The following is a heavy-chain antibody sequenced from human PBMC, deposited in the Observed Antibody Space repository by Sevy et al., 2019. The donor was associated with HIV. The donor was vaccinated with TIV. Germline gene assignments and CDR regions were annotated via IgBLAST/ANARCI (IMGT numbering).Heavy chain of an antibody. Sequence: GGSLRLSCAASGFSISSFWMNWVRQTPGKGLEWLANINQDGSKRYVVDSVKGRFTISRDNAKNSVYLQLHSLRVEDTAVYYCARAVGGVDAYWGQRTLVTVSS. D-gene: IGHD3-16*01. V-gene: IGHV3-7*03. CDR2: INQDGSKR. CDR3: ARAVGGVDAY. J-gene: IGHJ4*02. CDR1: GFSISSFW.